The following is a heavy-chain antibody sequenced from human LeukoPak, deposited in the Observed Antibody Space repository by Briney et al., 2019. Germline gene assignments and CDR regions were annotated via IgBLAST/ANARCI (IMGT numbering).Heavy chain of an antibody. D-gene: IGHD3-16*01. CDR3: AKEGASGGYFQH. CDR2: IYYSGST. CDR1: GGSISSSNYS. Sequence: SETLSLTCTVSGGSISSSNYSWGWIRQPPGKGLEWIGSIYYSGSTYYNPSLKGRVTISVDTSKNQFSLKLSSVTAADTAVYYCAKEGASGGYFQHWGQGTLVTVSS. V-gene: IGHV4-39*01. J-gene: IGHJ1*01.